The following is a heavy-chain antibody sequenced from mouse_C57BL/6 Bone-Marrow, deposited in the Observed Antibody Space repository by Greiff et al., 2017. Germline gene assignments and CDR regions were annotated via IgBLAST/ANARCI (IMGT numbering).Heavy chain of an antibody. V-gene: IGHV1-55*01. D-gene: IGHD4-1*01. Sequence: QVQLKQPGAELVKPGASVKMSCKASGYTFTSYWITWVKQRPGQGLEWIGDIYPTSGRTNYNEKFKSKAILTVDTSSNTAYMQLSSLTSVDSAVFYCARSGPLGRSFDYWGQGTTLTVSS. CDR1: GYTFTSYW. CDR3: ARSGPLGRSFDY. J-gene: IGHJ2*01. CDR2: IYPTSGRT.